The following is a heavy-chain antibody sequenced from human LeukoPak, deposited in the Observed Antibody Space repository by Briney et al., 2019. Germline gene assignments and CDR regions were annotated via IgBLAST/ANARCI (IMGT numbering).Heavy chain of an antibody. D-gene: IGHD3-3*01. Sequence: ASVKVSCKLSGYTGFELSMSWVRQAPGKGLEWMGGFVPEDARTIYAQKFQGRVTMTEDTSTDTAYMELSSLTSEDTAVYYCTTRSIFGVVTYAFHLWGRGTLVTVSS. CDR3: TTRSIFGVVTYAFHL. J-gene: IGHJ3*01. V-gene: IGHV1-24*01. CDR2: FVPEDART. CDR1: GYTGFELS.